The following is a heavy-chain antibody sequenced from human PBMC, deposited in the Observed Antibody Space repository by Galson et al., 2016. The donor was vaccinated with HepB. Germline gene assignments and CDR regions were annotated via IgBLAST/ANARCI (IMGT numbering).Heavy chain of an antibody. D-gene: IGHD2-2*01. CDR1: GYDFRSYG. Sequence: SVKVSCKASGYDFRSYGFNWVRQAPGQGLEWLGWISVYNGDTDYARKVQGRLTLTTETSTSTAFMELRSLKSDDTGVYYCARGWRFLGDGQYYHMDVWGQGTTVSVSS. CDR3: ARGWRFLGDGQYYHMDV. J-gene: IGHJ6*02. V-gene: IGHV1-18*01. CDR2: ISVYNGDT.